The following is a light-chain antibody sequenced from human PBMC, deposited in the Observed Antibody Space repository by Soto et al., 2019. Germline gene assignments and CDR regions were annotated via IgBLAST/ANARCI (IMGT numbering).Light chain of an antibody. CDR3: QQYDSYSWT. V-gene: IGKV1-5*03. Sequence: DIQMTQSPSTLSASVGDRVTITCRASQRIGSWLAWYQQKPGKAPKLLIYKASSLESGVPSRFSGSGSGTEFTLTISSLQPDDFATYYCQQYDSYSWTFGQGTKVEIK. J-gene: IGKJ1*01. CDR1: QRIGSW. CDR2: KAS.